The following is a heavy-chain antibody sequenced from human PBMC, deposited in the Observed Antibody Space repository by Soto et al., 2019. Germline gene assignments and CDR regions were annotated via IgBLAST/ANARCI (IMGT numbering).Heavy chain of an antibody. Sequence: GGSLRLSCAASGFTFSSYAMSWVRQAPGKGLEWVSAISGSGGSTYYADSVKGRFTISRDNSKNTLYLQMNSLRAEDTAVYYCAKFGYYYDSSCHKKWGTHFDYWGQGTLVTVAS. CDR3: AKFGYYYDSSCHKKWGTHFDY. CDR1: GFTFSSYA. CDR2: ISGSGGST. J-gene: IGHJ4*02. D-gene: IGHD3-22*01. V-gene: IGHV3-23*01.